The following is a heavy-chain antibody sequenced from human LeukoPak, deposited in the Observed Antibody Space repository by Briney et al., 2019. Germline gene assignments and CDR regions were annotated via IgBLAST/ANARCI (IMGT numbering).Heavy chain of an antibody. J-gene: IGHJ4*02. CDR2: TYYRSKWYN. CDR3: ARGGRKGDYSVFDY. CDR1: GDSVSSNSAA. D-gene: IGHD4-17*01. V-gene: IGHV6-1*01. Sequence: SQTLSLTCAISGDSVSSNSAAWNWIRQSPSRRLEWLGRTYYRSKWYNDYAVSVKSRITINPDTSENQFSLQLNSVTPEDTAVYYCARGGRKGDYSVFDYWGQGTLVTVSS.